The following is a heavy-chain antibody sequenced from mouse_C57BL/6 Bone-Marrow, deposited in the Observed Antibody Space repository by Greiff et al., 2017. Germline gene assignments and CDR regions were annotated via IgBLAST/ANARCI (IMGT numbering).Heavy chain of an antibody. Sequence: QVQLQQPGAELVKPGASVKLSCKASGYTFTSYWMQWVKQRPGQGLEWIGEIDPSDSYTNYNQKFKGKATLTVDTSSSTAYMQLSSLTSEDSAVYYCARPLDSSSYVWFAYWGQGTLVTVSA. CDR3: ARPLDSSSYVWFAY. J-gene: IGHJ3*01. D-gene: IGHD3-2*02. V-gene: IGHV1-50*01. CDR2: IDPSDSYT. CDR1: GYTFTSYW.